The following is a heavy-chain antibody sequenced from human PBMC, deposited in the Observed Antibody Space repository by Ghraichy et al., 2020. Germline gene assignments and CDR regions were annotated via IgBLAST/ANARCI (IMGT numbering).Heavy chain of an antibody. D-gene: IGHD3/OR15-3a*01. CDR2: ISGSASSI. V-gene: IGHV3-48*03. CDR3: ARGRGLDDY. CDR1: GFMLTSYE. J-gene: IGHJ4*02. Sequence: GGSLRLSCAASGFMLTSYEMNWVRQAPGKGLEWVSYISGSASSIYYADSVKGRFTISRDIAKNSLYLQMNSLRAEDTAVYYCARGRGLDDYWGQGTLVTVSS.